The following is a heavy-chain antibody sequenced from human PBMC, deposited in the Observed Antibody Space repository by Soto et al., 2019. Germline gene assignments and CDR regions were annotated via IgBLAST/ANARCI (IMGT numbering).Heavy chain of an antibody. CDR2: IIPIFGTA. CDR3: ARYAAADYYDSSGYYYYFDY. Sequence: SVKVSCKASGGTFSSYAISWVRQAPGQGLEWMGGIIPIFGTANYAQKFQGRVTITADKSTSPAYMELSSLRSEDTAVYYCARYAAADYYDSSGYYYYFDYWGQGTLVTVSS. CDR1: GGTFSSYA. J-gene: IGHJ4*02. V-gene: IGHV1-69*06. D-gene: IGHD3-22*01.